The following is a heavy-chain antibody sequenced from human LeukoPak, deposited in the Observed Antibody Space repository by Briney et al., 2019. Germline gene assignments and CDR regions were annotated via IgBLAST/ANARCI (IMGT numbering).Heavy chain of an antibody. J-gene: IGHJ4*02. CDR1: GGSISSSNW. V-gene: IGHV4-4*02. D-gene: IGHD1-26*01. Sequence: SGTLSLTCAVSGGSISSSNWWSWVRQPPGKGLEWIGEIYHSGSTNYNPSLKSRVTISVDTSKNQISLNLRSVTAADTAVYYCARKAVGPTSNYFDRWGQGTLVTVSS. CDR3: ARKAVGPTSNYFDR. CDR2: IYHSGST.